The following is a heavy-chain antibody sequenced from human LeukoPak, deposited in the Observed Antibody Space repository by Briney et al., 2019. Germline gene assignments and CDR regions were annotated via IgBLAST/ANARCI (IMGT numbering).Heavy chain of an antibody. V-gene: IGHV1-58*02. D-gene: IGHD6-19*01. Sequence: SVKVSCKASGGTFSSYAISWVRQARGQRLEWIGWIVVGSGNTNYAQKFQERVTITRDMSTSTAYMELSSLRSEDTAVYYCAASSGWYKDAFDIWGQGTMVTVSS. CDR1: GGTFSSYA. CDR3: AASSGWYKDAFDI. CDR2: IVVGSGNT. J-gene: IGHJ3*02.